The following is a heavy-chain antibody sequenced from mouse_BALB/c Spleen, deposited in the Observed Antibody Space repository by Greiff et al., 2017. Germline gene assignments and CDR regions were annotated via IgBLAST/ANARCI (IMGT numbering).Heavy chain of an antibody. CDR2: ISSGGST. V-gene: IGHV5-6-5*01. D-gene: IGHD1-1*01. CDR3: ARGPYYYGGYYYAMDY. J-gene: IGHJ4*01. CDR1: GFTFSSYA. Sequence: EVKVVESGGGLVKPGGSLKLSCAASGFTFSSYAMSWVRQTPEKRLEWVASISSGGSTYYPDSVKGRFTISRDNARNILYLQMSSLRSEDTAMYYCARGPYYYGGYYYAMDYWGQGTSVTVSS.